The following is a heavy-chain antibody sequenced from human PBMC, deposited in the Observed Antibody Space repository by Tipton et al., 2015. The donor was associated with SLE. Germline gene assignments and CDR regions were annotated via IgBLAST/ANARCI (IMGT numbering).Heavy chain of an antibody. V-gene: IGHV3-66*02. CDR3: ARTGIAAAVDY. CDR2: IYSGGST. J-gene: IGHJ4*02. CDR1: GFTVSSNY. D-gene: IGHD6-13*01. Sequence: LSLTCAASGFTVSSNYMSWVRQAPGKGLEWVSVIYSGGSTYYADSVKGRFTISRDNSKNTLYLQMNSLRAEDTAVYYCARTGIAAAVDYWGQGTLVTVSS.